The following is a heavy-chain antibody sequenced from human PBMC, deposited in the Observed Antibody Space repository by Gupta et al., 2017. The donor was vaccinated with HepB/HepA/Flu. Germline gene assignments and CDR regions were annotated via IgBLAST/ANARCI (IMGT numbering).Heavy chain of an antibody. CDR1: GGTFSSCP. Sequence: QAQLAQSGAEVTKPGSSVNDSCKSSGGTFSSCPISLVRQAPGQGLEWMGGNIPIFGTANYAQKYQRRVTITADESTSTAYMELSSLRSEDTPVYYCARYIQGRGERPWGRNQNWFDPWGQGTLVTVSS. D-gene: IGHD1-14*01. CDR2: NIPIFGTA. CDR3: ARYIQGRGERPWGRNQNWFDP. V-gene: IGHV1-69*01. J-gene: IGHJ5*02.